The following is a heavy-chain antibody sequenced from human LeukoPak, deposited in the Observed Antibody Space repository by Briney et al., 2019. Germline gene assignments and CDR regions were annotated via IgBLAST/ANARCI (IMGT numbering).Heavy chain of an antibody. Sequence: SVKVSCKASGGTFSSYAISWVRQAPGQGLECMGGIIPIFGTANYAQKFQGRVTITADESTSTPYMELSSLRSEDTAVYYCARSALRFGELSPPFDYWGQGTLVTASS. V-gene: IGHV1-69*13. CDR2: IIPIFGTA. J-gene: IGHJ4*02. CDR3: ARSALRFGELSPPFDY. CDR1: GGTFSSYA. D-gene: IGHD3-10*01.